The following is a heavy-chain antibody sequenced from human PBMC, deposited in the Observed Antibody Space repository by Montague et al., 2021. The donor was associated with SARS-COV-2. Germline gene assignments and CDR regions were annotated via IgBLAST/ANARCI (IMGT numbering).Heavy chain of an antibody. CDR1: GGSFSTYY. CDR3: ARAQTVSERIWYGMDV. D-gene: IGHD6-25*01. J-gene: IGHJ6*02. CDR2: IDHNGNT. Sequence: SETLSLTCTVSGGSFSTYYYAWIRQSPGKGLERIWNIDHNGNTNSNPSLKLRVSISVDTSSCQFSLYLTSVTAADAAVYYCARAQTVSERIWYGMDVWGQGTTVTVSS. V-gene: IGHV4-34*01.